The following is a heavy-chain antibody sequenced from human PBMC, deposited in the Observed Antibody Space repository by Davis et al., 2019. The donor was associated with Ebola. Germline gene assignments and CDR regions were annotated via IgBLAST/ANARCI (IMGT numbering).Heavy chain of an antibody. D-gene: IGHD6-13*01. CDR2: ISSDSDYI. J-gene: IGHJ4*02. CDR1: GFTFSTYS. V-gene: IGHV3-21*04. Sequence: GGSLRLSCVASGFTFSTYSMSWVRQAPGKGLEWVSSISSDSDYIYYADSAKGRFTISRDNAKNSLYLQVNSLRDEDTAVYYCAKFSRAGDSVWGQGTLVTVSS. CDR3: AKFSRAGDSV.